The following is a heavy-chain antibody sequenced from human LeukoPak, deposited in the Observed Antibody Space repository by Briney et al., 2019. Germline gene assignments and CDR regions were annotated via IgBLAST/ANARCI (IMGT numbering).Heavy chain of an antibody. Sequence: PSETLSLTCAVYGGSFSGYYWSWIRQPPGKGLEWIGEINHSGSTNYNPSLKSRVTISVDTSKNQFSLKLSSVTAADTAVYYCARLWSYSSWYKRGAFDIWGQGTMVTVSS. J-gene: IGHJ3*02. CDR2: INHSGST. CDR3: ARLWSYSSWYKRGAFDI. V-gene: IGHV4-34*01. CDR1: GGSFSGYY. D-gene: IGHD6-13*01.